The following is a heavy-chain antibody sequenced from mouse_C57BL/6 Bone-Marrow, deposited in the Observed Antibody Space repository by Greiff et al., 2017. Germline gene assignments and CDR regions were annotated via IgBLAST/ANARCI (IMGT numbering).Heavy chain of an antibody. CDR2: ITPWDGET. Sequence: QVQLQQPGAALVRPGSSVKMSCKASGYNFHSYTMDWVKQRPGQGLEWIGYITPWDGETKYNQKFKDKATLTADKSSSTAYMHLISLTSEDSAVYSCARSPWFAYWGQGTLVTVSA. CDR3: ARSPWFAY. J-gene: IGHJ3*01. V-gene: IGHV1-4*01. CDR1: GYNFHSYT.